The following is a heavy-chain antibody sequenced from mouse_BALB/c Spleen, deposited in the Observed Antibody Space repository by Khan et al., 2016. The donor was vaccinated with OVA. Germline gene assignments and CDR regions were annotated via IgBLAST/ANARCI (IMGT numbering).Heavy chain of an antibody. D-gene: IGHD2-12*01. CDR3: AKTYYSYDRYFDV. CDR2: INTYTGEP. J-gene: IGHJ1*01. CDR1: GYTFTNYG. V-gene: IGHV9-1*02. Sequence: QIQLVQSGPELKKPGETVKISCKASGYTFTNYGMNWVKQAPGKGLKWMGWINTYTGEPTSADDFKGRFAFSLETSASTAYLQINNLKNEDMATYFCAKTYYSYDRYFDVWGAGTTGTVSS.